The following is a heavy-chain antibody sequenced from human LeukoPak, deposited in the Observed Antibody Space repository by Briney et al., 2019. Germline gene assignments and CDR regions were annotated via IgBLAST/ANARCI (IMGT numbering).Heavy chain of an antibody. D-gene: IGHD6-19*01. V-gene: IGHV3-30*18. CDR3: AKEVVDSSGWNPTYYYYGMDV. CDR1: GFTFSSYG. CDR2: ISYDGSNK. Sequence: GGSLRLSCAASGFTFSSYGMHWVRQAPGKGLEWVAVISYDGSNKYYADSVKGRFTISRDNSKNTLYLQMDSLRAEDTAVYYCAKEVVDSSGWNPTYYYYGMDVWGQGTTVTVSS. J-gene: IGHJ6*02.